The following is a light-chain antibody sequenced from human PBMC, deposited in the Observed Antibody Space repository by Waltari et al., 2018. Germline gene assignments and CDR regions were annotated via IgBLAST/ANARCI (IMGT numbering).Light chain of an antibody. CDR3: MQGLQTPFT. CDR2: AAS. Sequence: DIQVTQSPSSLSASVGDDVTISCRTSQYISNYVNWYQQKPGRAPRLLIYAASRLESGVPSRFSGSGVGTDFTLKISRVEAEDVGVYYCMQGLQTPFTFGPGTKVDIK. CDR1: QYISNY. J-gene: IGKJ3*01. V-gene: IGKV1-39*01.